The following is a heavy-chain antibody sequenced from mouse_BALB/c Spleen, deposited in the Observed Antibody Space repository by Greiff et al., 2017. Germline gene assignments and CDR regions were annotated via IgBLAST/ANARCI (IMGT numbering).Heavy chain of an antibody. CDR2: IDPYNGGT. Sequence: VQLKQSGPELGKPGASVKISCKASGYSFTGYNMYWVKQSHRKSLEWIGYIDPYNGGTSYNQKSKGKATLTVDKSSSTAYMHLNSLTSEDSAIYYCARGGPLYAMDYWGQGTSVTVSS. V-gene: IGHV1S135*01. CDR1: GYSFTGYN. CDR3: ARGGPLYAMDY. J-gene: IGHJ4*01.